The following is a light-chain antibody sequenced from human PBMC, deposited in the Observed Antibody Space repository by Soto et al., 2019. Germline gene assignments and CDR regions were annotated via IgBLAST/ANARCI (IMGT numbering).Light chain of an antibody. V-gene: IGLV2-14*01. CDR3: ISYTSSSSSYV. J-gene: IGLJ1*01. Sequence: QSALTQPASVSGSPGQSITISCTGTSSDVGGYNYVSWYQQHPGKAPKLMIYEVSNRPSGVSNRFSGSKSGNTASLTISGLQAEDEADYYSISYTSSSSSYVFGTGTKVTVL. CDR2: EVS. CDR1: SSDVGGYNY.